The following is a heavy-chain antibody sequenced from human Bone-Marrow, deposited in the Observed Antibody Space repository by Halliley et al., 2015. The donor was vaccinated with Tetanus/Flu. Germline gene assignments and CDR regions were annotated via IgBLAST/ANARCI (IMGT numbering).Heavy chain of an antibody. J-gene: IGHJ5*02. Sequence: LEWIGYFHYSGSPNSNPALKSRVTISADTSKNQFSLKLDSVIAADTAVYYCARVGPEWLMIPWGQGAPVTFSS. V-gene: IGHV4-59*01. CDR2: FHYSGSP. CDR3: ARVGPEWLMIP. D-gene: IGHD3-16*01.